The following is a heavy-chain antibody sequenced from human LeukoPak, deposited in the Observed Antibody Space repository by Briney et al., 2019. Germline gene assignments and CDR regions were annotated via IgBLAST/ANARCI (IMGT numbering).Heavy chain of an antibody. J-gene: IGHJ4*02. Sequence: GASLKVSCKASGYTFTSYDINWGRQATGQGLVWMGWMNPNSGNTGYAQKFQGRVTMTRTTSISTAYMELSSLRSEDTAVYYCARGLGDVGYWGQGTLVTVSS. D-gene: IGHD3-16*01. V-gene: IGHV1-8*01. CDR2: MNPNSGNT. CDR1: GYTFTSYD. CDR3: ARGLGDVGY.